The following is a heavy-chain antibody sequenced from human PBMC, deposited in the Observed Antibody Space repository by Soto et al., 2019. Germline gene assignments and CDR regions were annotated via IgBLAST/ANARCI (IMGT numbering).Heavy chain of an antibody. V-gene: IGHV4-30-4*01. CDR3: ARFGLGVYYPRSAIHI. CDR2: IYYSGST. CDR1: GGSISSGDYY. D-gene: IGHD3-22*01. Sequence: PSETLSLTCTVSGGSISSGDYYWGWIRQPPGKGLEWIGYIYYSGSTYYNPSLKSRVTISVDTSKNQFSLKLSSVTAADTAVYYCARFGLGVYYPRSAIHIWGPAIMVT. J-gene: IGHJ3*02.